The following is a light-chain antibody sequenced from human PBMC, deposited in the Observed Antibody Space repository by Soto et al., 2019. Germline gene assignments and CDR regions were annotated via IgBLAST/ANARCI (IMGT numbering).Light chain of an antibody. J-gene: IGKJ5*01. Sequence: IILKKSPATLSVSQVEVATLSFMASQSVSNNYLAWYQQKPGQAPRLLIYGASNRATGIPARFSGSGSRTDFTLTISGLEPADLGVYYCQQRNNWPITFGQGTRLEIK. CDR2: GAS. CDR1: QSVSNNY. CDR3: QQRNNWPIT. V-gene: IGKV3-11*01.